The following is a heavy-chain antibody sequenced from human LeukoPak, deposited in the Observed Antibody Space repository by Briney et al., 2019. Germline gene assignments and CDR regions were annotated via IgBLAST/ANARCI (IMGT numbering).Heavy chain of an antibody. CDR1: GFTFSTYA. V-gene: IGHV3-23*01. J-gene: IGHJ4*02. CDR3: ARRVGSYHFDS. D-gene: IGHD1-26*01. Sequence: PGGSLRLSCAASGFTFSTYAMSWVRQAPGKGLEWLSYISGSGDSTYYTDSVKGRFTISRDNSKNTLYLQMGSLRAEDTALYFCARRVGSYHFDSWGQGNLVTVSS. CDR2: ISGSGDST.